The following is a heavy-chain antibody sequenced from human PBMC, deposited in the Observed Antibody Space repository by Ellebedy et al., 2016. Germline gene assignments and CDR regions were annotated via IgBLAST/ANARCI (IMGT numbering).Heavy chain of an antibody. J-gene: IGHJ6*02. V-gene: IGHV3-23*01. CDR3: AKSTHRDGGGYYPDYGMDV. CDR1: GFTFRTYA. D-gene: IGHD3-22*01. CDR2: ISGTGGIT. Sequence: GGSLRLSXAASGFTFRTYAMTWVRRASGKGLEWVSGISGTGGITHYADSVKGRFTISRDNSRDTLYLQMNSLRAEDTALYYCAKSTHRDGGGYYPDYGMDVWGQGTTVIVSS.